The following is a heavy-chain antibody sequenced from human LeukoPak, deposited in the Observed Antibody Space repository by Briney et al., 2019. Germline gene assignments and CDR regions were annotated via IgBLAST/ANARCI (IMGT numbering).Heavy chain of an antibody. CDR3: AKGIFGYYYGSGSLHP. Sequence: PGGSLRLSCAASGFTFDDYAMHWAREAPGKGLEWVSGISWNSGSIGYADSVKGRFTISRDNAKNSLYLQMNSLRAEDTALYYCAKGIFGYYYGSGSLHPWGQGTLVTVSS. CDR2: ISWNSGSI. J-gene: IGHJ5*02. V-gene: IGHV3-9*01. D-gene: IGHD3-10*01. CDR1: GFTFDDYA.